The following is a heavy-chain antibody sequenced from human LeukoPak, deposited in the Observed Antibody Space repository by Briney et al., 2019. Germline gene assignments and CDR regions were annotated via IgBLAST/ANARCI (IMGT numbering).Heavy chain of an antibody. CDR3: ARVMGTTPRLDY. CDR2: IYHSGST. Sequence: SETLSFTCAVSGGSISSSNWWSWVRQPPGKGLEWIGEIYHSGSTNYNPSLKSRVTISVDKSKNQFSLKLNSVTAADTAVYYCARVMGTTPRLDYWGQGTLVTVSS. J-gene: IGHJ4*02. V-gene: IGHV4-4*02. CDR1: GGSISSSNW. D-gene: IGHD1-7*01.